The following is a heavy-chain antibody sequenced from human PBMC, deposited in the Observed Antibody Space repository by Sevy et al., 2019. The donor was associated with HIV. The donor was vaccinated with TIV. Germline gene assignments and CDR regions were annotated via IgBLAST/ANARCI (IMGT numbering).Heavy chain of an antibody. CDR3: AKELTYDILTGYPEPQNY. Sequence: GGSLRLSCAASGFTFSSYGMHWVRQAPGKGLEWVAVISYDGSNKYYADSVKGRFTISRDNSKNTLYLQMNSLRAEDTAVYYCAKELTYDILTGYPEPQNYWGQGTLVTVSS. D-gene: IGHD3-9*01. J-gene: IGHJ4*02. CDR1: GFTFSSYG. V-gene: IGHV3-30*18. CDR2: ISYDGSNK.